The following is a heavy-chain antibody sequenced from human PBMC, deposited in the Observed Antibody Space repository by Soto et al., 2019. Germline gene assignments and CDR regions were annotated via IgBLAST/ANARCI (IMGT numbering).Heavy chain of an antibody. J-gene: IGHJ6*02. CDR1: GGTFSSYA. D-gene: IGHD2-2*01. Sequence: GASVKVSCKASGGTFSSYAISWVRQAPGQGLEWMGGIIPIFGTANYAQKFQGRVTITADESTSTAYMELSSLRSEDTAVYYCAAIVVPAATAYYYCGMDVWGQGTTVTVSS. CDR2: IIPIFGTA. V-gene: IGHV1-69*13. CDR3: AAIVVPAATAYYYCGMDV.